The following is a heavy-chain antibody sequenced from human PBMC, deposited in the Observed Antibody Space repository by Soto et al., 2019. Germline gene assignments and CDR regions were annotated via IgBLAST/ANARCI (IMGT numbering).Heavy chain of an antibody. CDR1: GFTFSSYA. V-gene: IGHV3-30-3*01. CDR3: AREDLSFDY. CDR2: ISYDGSNK. Sequence: PGGSLRLSCAASGFTFSSYAMHWVRQAPGKGLEWVAVISYDGSNKYYADSVKGRFTISRDNSKNTLYLQMNSLRAEDTAVYYCAREDLSFDYWGQGTLVTVSS. J-gene: IGHJ4*02.